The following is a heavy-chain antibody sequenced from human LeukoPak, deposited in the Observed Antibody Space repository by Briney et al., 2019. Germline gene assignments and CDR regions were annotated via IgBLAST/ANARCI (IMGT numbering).Heavy chain of an antibody. CDR2: INPNSGGT. CDR3: AAVNYYDSTILGYYFDY. V-gene: IGHV1-2*02. CDR1: GYTFTGYY. D-gene: IGHD3-22*01. J-gene: IGHJ4*02. Sequence: ASVKVSCKASGYTFTGYYMHWVRQAPGQGLEWMGWINPNSGGTNYAQKFQERVTITWDMSTSTAYMELSSLRSEDTAVYYCAAVNYYDSTILGYYFDYWGQGTLVTVSS.